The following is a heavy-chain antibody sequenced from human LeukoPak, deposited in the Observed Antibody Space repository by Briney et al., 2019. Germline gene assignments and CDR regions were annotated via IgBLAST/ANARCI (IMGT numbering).Heavy chain of an antibody. CDR3: ARSYLPYSGSYYALDY. CDR1: GFTFSSYW. CDR2: ISPDGSTT. Sequence: PGGSLRLSCAASGFTFSSYWMHWVRQAPGKGLVWVSRISPDGSTTGHADSVKGRFTLSRDNAKNTLYLQMNSLRAEDTAVYYCARSYLPYSGSYYALDYWGQGTLVTVSS. V-gene: IGHV3-74*01. D-gene: IGHD1-26*01. J-gene: IGHJ4*02.